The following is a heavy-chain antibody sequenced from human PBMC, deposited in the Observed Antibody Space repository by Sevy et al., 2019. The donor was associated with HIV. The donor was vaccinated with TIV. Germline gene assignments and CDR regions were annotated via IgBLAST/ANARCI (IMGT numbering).Heavy chain of an antibody. D-gene: IGHD7-27*01. CDR1: GGSMTSYY. CDR2: IYYSGST. CDR3: ARSVGMGNYFDY. V-gene: IGHV4-59*13. Sequence: SETLSLSCSVSGGSMTSYYWSWIRQPPGKGLEWIGYIYYSGSTNYNPSLKSRVTMSVDTSKNQFSLTLISVSAADTAVYYCARSVGMGNYFDYWGQGALVTASS. J-gene: IGHJ4*02.